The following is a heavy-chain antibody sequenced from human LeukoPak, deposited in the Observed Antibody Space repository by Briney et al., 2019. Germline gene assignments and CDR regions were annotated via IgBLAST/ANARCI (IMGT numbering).Heavy chain of an antibody. CDR3: ARGVVSGRFGDYYYYMDV. CDR1: GGSFSGHY. V-gene: IGHV4-34*01. D-gene: IGHD3-16*01. Sequence: SETLSLTCAVCGGSFSGHYWTWLRQPPGKGLQGIGEVNDRGSANYNPSLQSRLSISEDKYKNQFSLGLPSVTAADMAVYYCARGVVSGRFGDYYYYMDVWGIGTTVTVSS. CDR2: VNDRGSA. J-gene: IGHJ6*03.